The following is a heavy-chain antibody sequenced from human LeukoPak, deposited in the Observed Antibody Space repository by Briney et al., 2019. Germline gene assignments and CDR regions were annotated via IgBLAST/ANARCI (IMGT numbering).Heavy chain of an antibody. J-gene: IGHJ4*02. CDR3: ARAPTYGPGSSFDY. V-gene: IGHV3-11*01. Sequence: GGSLRLSCAASGFTFRDYDMTWIRQAPGKGLEWVSYISSSDTTMYNADSVKGRFTISRDNAKNSLYLQMNSLRAEDTAVYYCARAPTYGPGSSFDYWGQGALVTVSS. CDR2: ISSSDTTM. CDR1: GFTFRDYD. D-gene: IGHD3-10*01.